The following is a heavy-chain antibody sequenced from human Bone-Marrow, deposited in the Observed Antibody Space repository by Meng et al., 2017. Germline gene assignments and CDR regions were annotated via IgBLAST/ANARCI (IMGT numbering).Heavy chain of an antibody. J-gene: IGHJ4*02. CDR1: GYTFTGYY. CDR2: INPNSGGT. Sequence: QGQLRRCGAGVKKPEASVKVSCKASGYTFTGYYMHWVRQAPGQGLEWMGRINPNSGGTNYAQKFQGRVTMTRDTSISTAYMELSRLRSDDTAVYYCAGELLYDSSGYYFEYFDYWGQGTLVTVSS. CDR3: AGELLYDSSGYYFEYFDY. V-gene: IGHV1-2*06. D-gene: IGHD3-22*01.